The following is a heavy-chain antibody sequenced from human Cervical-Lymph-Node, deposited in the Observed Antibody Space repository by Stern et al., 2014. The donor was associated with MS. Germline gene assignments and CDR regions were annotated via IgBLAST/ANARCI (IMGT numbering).Heavy chain of an antibody. Sequence: VQLVQSGAEVKKPGESLKISCKGSGYSFTSYWIGWVRQMPGKGLEWMGIIYPGDSDTRYSPSFQGQVTISADKSISTAYLQWSSLKASDTAMYYCARHDLITMIVVGDAFDIWGQGTMVTVSS. J-gene: IGHJ3*02. D-gene: IGHD3-22*01. CDR1: GYSFTSYW. CDR2: IYPGDSDT. V-gene: IGHV5-51*01. CDR3: ARHDLITMIVVGDAFDI.